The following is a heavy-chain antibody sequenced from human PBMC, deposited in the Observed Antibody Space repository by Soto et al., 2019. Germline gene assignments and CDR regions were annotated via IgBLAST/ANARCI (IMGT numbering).Heavy chain of an antibody. CDR3: ARHRHQTLLWFGEFAY. Sequence: PGESLKISCQVSGYKFSNYWIGWVRQMPGQGLEWVAIINPADSKTKYSPSFEGRVSISADKSVNTAYLHWNTLRTSDSAMYYCARHRHQTLLWFGEFAYWGQGSLVTVSS. J-gene: IGHJ1*01. CDR1: GYKFSNYW. D-gene: IGHD3-10*01. V-gene: IGHV5-51*01. CDR2: INPADSKT.